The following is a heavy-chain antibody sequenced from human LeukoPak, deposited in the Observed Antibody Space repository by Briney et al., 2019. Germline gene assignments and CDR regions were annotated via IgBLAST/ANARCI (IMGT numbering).Heavy chain of an antibody. J-gene: IGHJ6*03. CDR1: EFKFDDYA. CDR2: INGNGYSS. Sequence: GGSLRLSCAASEFKFDDYAMSWVRQAPGKGLEWVSSINGNGYSSYYALSVKGRFSISRDNSMNTLHLQMKGLRVDDSAVYYCAKGPLEAEGMPFEYHYMDVWGKGTTVTVAS. V-gene: IGHV3-23*01. CDR3: AKGPLEAEGMPFEYHYMDV. D-gene: IGHD1-1*01.